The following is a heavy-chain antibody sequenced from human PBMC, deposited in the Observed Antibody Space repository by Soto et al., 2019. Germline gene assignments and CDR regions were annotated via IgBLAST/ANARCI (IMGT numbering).Heavy chain of an antibody. V-gene: IGHV6-1*01. CDR3: ARAKEYSSSSGMDV. CDR2: TYYRSKWYN. D-gene: IGHD6-6*01. J-gene: IGHJ6*02. Sequence: SQTLSLTCAISGDSFSSNSAALNWIRQSPSRGLEWLGRTYYRSKWYNDYAVSVKSRITINPDTSKNQFSLQVNSMTAEDTAVYYCARAKEYSSSSGMDVWGQGTTVTVSS. CDR1: GDSFSSNSAA.